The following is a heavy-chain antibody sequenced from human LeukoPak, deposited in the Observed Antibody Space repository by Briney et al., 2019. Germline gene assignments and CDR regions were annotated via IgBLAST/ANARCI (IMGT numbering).Heavy chain of an antibody. CDR2: ISGYNGNT. CDR1: GYIFTNFG. D-gene: IGHD3-22*01. J-gene: IGHJ4*02. Sequence: ASVKVSCKASGYIFTNFGISWVRQARGQGLEWMGWISGYNGNTKYVQKFQGRVTMTTDTSTSTAYMELRSLRSDDTAVYYCARVSYYYDSSGYYYDYFDYWGQGTLVTVSS. V-gene: IGHV1-18*01. CDR3: ARVSYYYDSSGYYYDYFDY.